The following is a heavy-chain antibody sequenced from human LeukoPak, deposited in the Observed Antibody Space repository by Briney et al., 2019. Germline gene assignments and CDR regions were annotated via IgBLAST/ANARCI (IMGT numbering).Heavy chain of an antibody. CDR2: ISSSSSTI. CDR1: GFTFSSYS. D-gene: IGHD2-15*01. CDR3: ARTGCSGGSCYVGFVDY. J-gene: IGHJ4*02. Sequence: GGSLRLSCAASGFTFSSYSMNWVRQAPGKGLEWVSYISSSSSTIYYADSVKGRFTISRDNAKNSLYLQMNSLRAEDTAVYYCARTGCSGGSCYVGFVDYWGQGTLVTVSS. V-gene: IGHV3-48*01.